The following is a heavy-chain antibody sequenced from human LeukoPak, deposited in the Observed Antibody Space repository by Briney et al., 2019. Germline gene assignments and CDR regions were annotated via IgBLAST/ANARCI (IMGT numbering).Heavy chain of an antibody. CDR3: ARAVAGTGWFDP. J-gene: IGHJ5*02. D-gene: IGHD6-19*01. Sequence: PGGSLRLSCAASGFTFSSYSMNWVRQAPGKGLEWVSSISSSSSYIYYADSVKGRFTISRDNAKNSLYLQMNSLRAEDTAVYYCARAVAGTGWFDPWGQGTLVTVSS. CDR1: GFTFSSYS. CDR2: ISSSSSYI. V-gene: IGHV3-21*01.